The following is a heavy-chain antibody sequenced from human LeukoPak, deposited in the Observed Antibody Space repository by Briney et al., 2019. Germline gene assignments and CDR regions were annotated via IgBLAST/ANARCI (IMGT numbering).Heavy chain of an antibody. J-gene: IGHJ4*02. Sequence: GGSLRLSCAASGFTFSSYGMHWVRQAPGKGLEWVAVISHDGSNKYYADSVKGRFTISRDNSKNTLYLQINSLRAEDTAVYYCAKKGANFDYWGQGTLVTVSS. CDR2: ISHDGSNK. V-gene: IGHV3-30*18. CDR3: AKKGANFDY. D-gene: IGHD1-26*01. CDR1: GFTFSSYG.